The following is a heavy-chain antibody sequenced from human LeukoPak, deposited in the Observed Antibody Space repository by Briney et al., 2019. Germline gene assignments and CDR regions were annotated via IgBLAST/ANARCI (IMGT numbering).Heavy chain of an antibody. CDR2: INHSGST. V-gene: IGHV4-39*07. Sequence: SETLSLTCTVSGGSISSGGYYWSWIRQPPGKGLEWIGEINHSGSTNYNPSLKSRVTISVDTSKNQFSLKLSSVTAADTAVYYCARGCSSTSCYDYWGQGTLVTVSS. CDR1: GGSISSGGYY. CDR3: ARGCSSTSCYDY. J-gene: IGHJ4*02. D-gene: IGHD2-2*01.